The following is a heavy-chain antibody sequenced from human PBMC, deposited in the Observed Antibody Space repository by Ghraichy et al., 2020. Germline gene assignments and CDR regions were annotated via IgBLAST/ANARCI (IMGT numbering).Heavy chain of an antibody. D-gene: IGHD4-23*01. CDR3: VRDGKTYYFDY. V-gene: IGHV6-1*01. CDR2: TYYRSRWSN. Sequence: SQTLSLTCAISGDSVSSNSASWTWIRQSPSRGLEWLGRTYYRSRWSNDYGISVRGRITINPDTYKNQFSLQLNSVTPEDTAVYYCVRDGKTYYFDYWSQGTLATVSS. J-gene: IGHJ4*02. CDR1: GDSVSSNSAS.